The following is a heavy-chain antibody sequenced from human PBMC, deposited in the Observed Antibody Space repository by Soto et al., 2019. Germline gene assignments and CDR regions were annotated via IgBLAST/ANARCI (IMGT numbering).Heavy chain of an antibody. V-gene: IGHV4-30-2*01. CDR1: GGSISSGGYS. CDR2: IDPSGST. D-gene: IGHD6-13*01. CDR3: ARDYKAGTDY. Sequence: QLQLQASGSGRVKPAQTLSLTCAVSGGSISSGGYSWSWSRQPPGKGLEWIGYIDPSGSTYYNPSLKSRVTISVDRSKNQFSLKLSSVTAADTAVYYCARDYKAGTDYWGQGTLVTVSS. J-gene: IGHJ4*02.